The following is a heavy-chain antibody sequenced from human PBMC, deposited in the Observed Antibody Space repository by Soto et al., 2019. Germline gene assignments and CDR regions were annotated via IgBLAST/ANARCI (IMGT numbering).Heavy chain of an antibody. D-gene: IGHD2-2*01. CDR2: INSDGSST. CDR1: GFTFTNYW. Sequence: PGGSLRLSCAASGFTFTNYWMQWVRQAPGKWLVWVSRINSDGSSTSHADSVKGRFTISRDNAKNTLYLQMSSLRAEDTTVYYFATPQYLPDDVFDVWGRGXVVTVSS. CDR3: ATPQYLPDDVFDV. J-gene: IGHJ3*01. V-gene: IGHV3-74*01.